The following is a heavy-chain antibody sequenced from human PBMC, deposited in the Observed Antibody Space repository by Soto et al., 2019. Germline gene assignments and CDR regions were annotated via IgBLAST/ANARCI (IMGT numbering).Heavy chain of an antibody. Sequence: ASVKVSCKASGYTFSSYAMHWVHQAPGQRLEWMGWINAGYGNTKSSQKFQDRVTISRDTSASTAYMELTSLRSEDTAVYYCARDTGDGTFDFWGQGTPVAVSS. D-gene: IGHD7-27*01. CDR2: INAGYGNT. CDR3: ARDTGDGTFDF. V-gene: IGHV1-3*01. CDR1: GYTFSSYA. J-gene: IGHJ4*02.